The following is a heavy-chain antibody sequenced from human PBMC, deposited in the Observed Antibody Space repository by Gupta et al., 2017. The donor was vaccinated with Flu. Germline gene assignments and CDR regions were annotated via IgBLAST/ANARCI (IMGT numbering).Heavy chain of an antibody. D-gene: IGHD3-16*01. Sequence: QVQVVESGGDVVQPGRSLNLSCVASVCTFSNYGLHSVRQAPGKGVEWVSVIGYDGPHESYADSVRGRFGVFRNNARNTLYLQMNSLTFDDTAVYYCARTGDGNRVGGLVNPSHYYFYGMDVWGRGTTVTVS. J-gene: IGHJ6*02. V-gene: IGHV3-33*01. CDR1: VCTFSNYG. CDR2: IGYDGPHE. CDR3: ARTGDGNRVGGLVNPSHYYFYGMDV.